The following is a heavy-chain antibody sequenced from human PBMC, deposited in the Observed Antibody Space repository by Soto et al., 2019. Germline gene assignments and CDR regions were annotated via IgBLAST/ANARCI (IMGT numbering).Heavy chain of an antibody. V-gene: IGHV4-39*01. J-gene: IGHJ4*02. CDR2: IFHRGST. CDR1: GGSISSPSYN. D-gene: IGHD2-15*01. Sequence: QLQESGPGLLKPSETLSLTCTVSGGSISSPSYNWGWVRQPPGKGPEWIGTIFHRGSTHYNPSLGGRLAMSVDTSKGQVSLTLTSVTAADTAVYYCTTVASGHFDSWGQGAQVTVSS. CDR3: TTVASGHFDS.